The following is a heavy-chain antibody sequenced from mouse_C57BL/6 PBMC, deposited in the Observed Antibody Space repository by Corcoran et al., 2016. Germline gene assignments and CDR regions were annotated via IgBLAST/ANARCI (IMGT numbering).Heavy chain of an antibody. V-gene: IGHV1-26*01. Sequence: EVQLQQSGPELVKPGASGKISCKAYGDTFSDYYMNWVKQSHGKCLEWIEDISPNNGGNIYNQKFKGKATLTVDQSSSTAYMELHSLTSEDSAVYYCAISNYVGYAMDYWGQGTSVTVSS. CDR3: AISNYVGYAMDY. D-gene: IGHD2-5*01. CDR2: ISPNNGGN. CDR1: GDTFSDYY. J-gene: IGHJ4*01.